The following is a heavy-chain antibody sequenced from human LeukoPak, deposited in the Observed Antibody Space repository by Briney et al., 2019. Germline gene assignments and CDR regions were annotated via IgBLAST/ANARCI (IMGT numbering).Heavy chain of an antibody. CDR1: GGSISSGGYY. D-gene: IGHD3-10*02. V-gene: IGHV4-31*03. CDR3: ARDVPKKAPYGVDV. J-gene: IGHJ6*02. CDR2: VHYTGST. Sequence: SETLSLTCTVSGGSISSGGYYWSWIRQHPGKGLEWIGYVHYTGSTYNNPSLKGRVTILIDTSKNQFSLKLNSVTAADTAVYYCARDVPKKAPYGVDVWGPGTTVIVSS.